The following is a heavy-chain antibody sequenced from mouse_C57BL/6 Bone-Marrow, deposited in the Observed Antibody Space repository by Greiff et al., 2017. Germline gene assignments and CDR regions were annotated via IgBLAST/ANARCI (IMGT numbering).Heavy chain of an antibody. Sequence: VQLQQSGPELVKPGASVKISCKASGYSFTSYYIHWVKQRPGQGLEWIGWIYPGSGNTKYNEKFKGKATLTADTSSSTAYMQLSSLTSEDSAVYYCARGGLGRFAYWGQGTLGTVSA. CDR3: ARGGLGRFAY. CDR1: GYSFTSYY. D-gene: IGHD4-1*01. CDR2: IYPGSGNT. J-gene: IGHJ3*01. V-gene: IGHV1-66*01.